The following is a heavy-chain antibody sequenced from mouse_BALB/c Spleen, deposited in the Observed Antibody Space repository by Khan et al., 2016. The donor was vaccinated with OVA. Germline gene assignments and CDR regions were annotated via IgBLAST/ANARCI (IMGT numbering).Heavy chain of an antibody. D-gene: IGHD1-1*01. V-gene: IGHV1S41*01. CDR2: IAPGSGST. CDR3: ARENYCGRTCCAMDY. J-gene: IGHJ4*01. Sequence: DLVKPGASVKLSCKASGYTFTSYWINWIKQRPGQGLEWIGRIAPGSGSTYYNEMFKGKATLTVDTSSTTAYIQLSSLSSEDSAVYFCARENYCGRTCCAMDYWGEGTSVTVSS. CDR1: GYTFTSYW.